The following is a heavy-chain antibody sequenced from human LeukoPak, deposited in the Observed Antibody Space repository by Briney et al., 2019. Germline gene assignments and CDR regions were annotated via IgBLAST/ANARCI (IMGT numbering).Heavy chain of an antibody. D-gene: IGHD7-27*01. CDR1: GYTFIDYF. CDR2: LNPNNGYT. Sequence: GASVKVSCKTSGYTFIDYFIHWVRQAPGQGLEWMGRLNPNNGYTFYTEEFQGRVTMTRDTSISTAYMELSRLTSDDTALYYCARDLSSTSNWEFDYWGQGSLVTVS. V-gene: IGHV1-2*06. J-gene: IGHJ4*02. CDR3: ARDLSSTSNWEFDY.